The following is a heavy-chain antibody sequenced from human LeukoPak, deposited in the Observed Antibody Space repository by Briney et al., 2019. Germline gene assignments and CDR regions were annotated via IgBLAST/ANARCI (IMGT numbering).Heavy chain of an antibody. Sequence: LRLSCAASGFTFSSYSMNWVRQPPGKGLEWIGYIYYSGSTYYNPSLKSRVTISVDTSKNQFSLKLSSVTAADTAVYYCARDHTHDYWGQGTLVTVSS. CDR3: ARDHTHDY. D-gene: IGHD2-2*02. CDR2: IYYSGST. V-gene: IGHV4-30-4*08. J-gene: IGHJ4*02. CDR1: GFTFSSYS.